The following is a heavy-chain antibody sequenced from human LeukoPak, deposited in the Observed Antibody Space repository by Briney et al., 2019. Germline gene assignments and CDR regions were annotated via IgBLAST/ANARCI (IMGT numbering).Heavy chain of an antibody. CDR3: AREKWRNDYYDSSGPLGY. CDR2: ISPNSDNI. J-gene: IGHJ4*02. Sequence: PGGSLRLSCAATGFSFRDRYMSWVRQAPGKGMEWVAYISPNSDNIHYADSVKGRFTISRDNAKNSLFLQVNSLRAEDTAVYYCAREKWRNDYYDSSGPLGYWGQGTLVTVSS. V-gene: IGHV3-11*04. D-gene: IGHD3-22*01. CDR1: GFSFRDRY.